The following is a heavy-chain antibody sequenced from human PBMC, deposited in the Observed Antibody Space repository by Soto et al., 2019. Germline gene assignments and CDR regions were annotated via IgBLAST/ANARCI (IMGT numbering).Heavy chain of an antibody. V-gene: IGHV4-31*03. J-gene: IGHJ5*02. D-gene: IGHD1-26*01. Sequence: SETLTLTCTVSGRSISSGGNYWSWIRQHPGKGLEWIGYMYYSGSSYYNPSLKSRVTISVDTSKNHFSLKLSSVTPADTAVSYCARDYRGGTNWFDPWGQGTLVTAPQ. CDR2: MYYSGSS. CDR1: GRSISSGGNY. CDR3: ARDYRGGTNWFDP.